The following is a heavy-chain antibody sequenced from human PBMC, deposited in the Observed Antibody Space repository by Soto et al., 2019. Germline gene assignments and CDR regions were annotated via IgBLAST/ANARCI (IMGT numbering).Heavy chain of an antibody. CDR1: GGSISSGAYY. V-gene: IGHV4-39*01. CDR2: IYYSGST. D-gene: IGHD3-10*01. CDR3: ARPHHYYILDY. Sequence: PSETLSLTCSVSGGSISSGAYYWGWIRQPPGKGLEWIGSIYYSGSTYYNPSLMGRVTISIDTSKNQFSLNLTSVTAADTAVYYCARPHHYYILDYSAQGSLVIGSS. J-gene: IGHJ4*02.